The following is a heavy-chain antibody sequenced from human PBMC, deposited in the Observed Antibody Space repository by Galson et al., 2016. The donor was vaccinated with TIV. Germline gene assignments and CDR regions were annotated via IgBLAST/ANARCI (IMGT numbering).Heavy chain of an antibody. V-gene: IGHV3-21*01. CDR1: GFSFSSLS. CDR2: ISNTGSLK. CDR3: ARDFPRGYGSRFNDY. D-gene: IGHD6-13*01. Sequence: SLRLSCAASGFSFSSLSMHWVRQAPGKGLEWVSSISNTGSLKHYPDSLKGHFTISRNNARNSVFLQMNSLRAEDTAVYYCARDFPRGYGSRFNDYWGQGTLVTVSS. J-gene: IGHJ4*02.